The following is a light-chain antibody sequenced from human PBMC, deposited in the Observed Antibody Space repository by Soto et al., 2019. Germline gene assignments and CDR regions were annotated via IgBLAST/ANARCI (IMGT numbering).Light chain of an antibody. CDR3: QQYGSSPPRIT. V-gene: IGKV3-20*01. CDR2: GAS. Sequence: EIVLTQSPGTLSLSPWDRATLSCRPSQSVSSSYLAWYQQKPGQAPRLLIYGASTRATGIPARFSGSGSGTEFTLTISRLEPEDYAVYYCQQYGSSPPRITFGQGTRLEIK. J-gene: IGKJ5*01. CDR1: QSVSSSY.